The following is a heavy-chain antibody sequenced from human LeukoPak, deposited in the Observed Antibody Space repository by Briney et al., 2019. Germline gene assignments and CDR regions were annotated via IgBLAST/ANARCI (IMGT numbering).Heavy chain of an antibody. V-gene: IGHV3-48*03. Sequence: PGGSLRLSCAVSGFPFSIYEMNWVRQAPGKGLEWVSNIGSSGTTIYYADSVKGRFSISRDNAKSSLYLQMNSLRVEDTVVYYCALLAVASDFDYWGQGALVTVSS. CDR2: IGSSGTTI. CDR3: ALLAVASDFDY. J-gene: IGHJ4*02. CDR1: GFPFSIYE. D-gene: IGHD6-19*01.